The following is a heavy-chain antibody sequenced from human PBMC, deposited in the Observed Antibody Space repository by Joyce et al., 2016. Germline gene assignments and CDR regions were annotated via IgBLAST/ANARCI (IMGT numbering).Heavy chain of an antibody. CDR3: ARDVWGPDPLDL. CDR1: GFIVTDYY. Sequence: EVQLVESGGGLIQPGGSLRFSCAVSGFIVTDYYMSGVRQGPGKGLWWVSIIYSRGATYYSESVKGRFTISRDNSKNTVFLQMNSLGAEDTAVYYCARDVWGPDPLDLWGPGTTIIVSS. J-gene: IGHJ3*01. CDR2: IYSRGAT. D-gene: IGHD7-27*01. V-gene: IGHV3-53*01.